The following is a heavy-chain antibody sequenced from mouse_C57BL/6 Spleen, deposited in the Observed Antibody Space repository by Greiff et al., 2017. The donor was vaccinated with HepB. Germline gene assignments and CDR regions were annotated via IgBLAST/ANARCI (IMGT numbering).Heavy chain of an antibody. D-gene: IGHD1-1*01. J-gene: IGHJ2*01. CDR3: ARWYYGSSPYFDY. CDR1: GYTFTDYN. CDR2: INPNNGGT. Sequence: EVQRVESGPELVKPGASVKMSCKASGYTFTDYNMHWVKQSHGKSLEWIGYINPNNGGTSYNQKFKGKATLTVNKSSSTAYMELRSLTSEDSAVYYCARWYYGSSPYFDYWGQGTTLTVSS. V-gene: IGHV1-22*01.